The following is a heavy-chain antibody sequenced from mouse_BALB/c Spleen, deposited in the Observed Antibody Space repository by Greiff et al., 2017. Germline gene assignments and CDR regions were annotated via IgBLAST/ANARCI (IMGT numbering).Heavy chain of an antibody. Sequence: EVHLVESGPELVKPGASVKIPCKASGYTFTDYNMDWVKQSHGKSLEWIGDINPNNGGTIYNQKFKGKATLTVDKSSSTAYMELRSLTSEDTAVYYCAREIYYYGSSSGDYAMDYWGQGTSVTVSS. CDR1: GYTFTDYN. J-gene: IGHJ4*01. CDR3: AREIYYYGSSSGDYAMDY. V-gene: IGHV1-18*01. D-gene: IGHD1-1*01. CDR2: INPNNGGT.